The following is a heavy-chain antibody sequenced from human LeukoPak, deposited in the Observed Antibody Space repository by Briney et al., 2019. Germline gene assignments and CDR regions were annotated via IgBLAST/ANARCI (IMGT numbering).Heavy chain of an antibody. J-gene: IGHJ4*02. CDR1: GYTFTGYY. V-gene: IGHV1-2*02. Sequence: GASVKVSCKASGYTFTGYYMHWVRQAPGQGLEWMGYINPTSGGTNYAQRFQGRVTMTRDTSIGTAYMELSRLRSDDTAVYYCARESVSGYYFDYWGQGTLVTVSS. D-gene: IGHD3-3*01. CDR3: ARESVSGYYFDY. CDR2: INPTSGGT.